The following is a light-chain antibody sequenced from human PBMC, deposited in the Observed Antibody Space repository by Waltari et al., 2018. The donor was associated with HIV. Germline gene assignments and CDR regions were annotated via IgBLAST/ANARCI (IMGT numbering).Light chain of an antibody. CDR1: SSDVGGSNY. CDR3: SSYAGRNTYVM. J-gene: IGLJ3*02. CDR2: EVT. Sequence: QSALTQPPSASGSPGQSVTLSCTGTSSDVGGSNYVSWYQHYQGKAPTLIIYEVTKRPSGVPNRFSGSKSGNTASLTVSGLQAEDEADYYCSSYAGRNTYVMFGGGTKLTVL. V-gene: IGLV2-8*01.